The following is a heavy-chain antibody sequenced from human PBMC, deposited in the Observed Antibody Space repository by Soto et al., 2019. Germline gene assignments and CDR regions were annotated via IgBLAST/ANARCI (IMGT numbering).Heavy chain of an antibody. CDR1: GYTFTGYY. CDR2: INPNSGGT. V-gene: IGHV1-2*04. Sequence: QVQLVQSGAEVKKPGASVKVSCKASGYTFTGYYMHWVRQAPGQGLEWMGWINPNSGGTNYAQKFQGWVTMSRDTSISTAYMELSRLRSDDTAVYYCARVGPPRSSIAATYGMDVWGQGTTVTVSS. CDR3: ARVGPPRSSIAATYGMDV. D-gene: IGHD6-6*01. J-gene: IGHJ6*02.